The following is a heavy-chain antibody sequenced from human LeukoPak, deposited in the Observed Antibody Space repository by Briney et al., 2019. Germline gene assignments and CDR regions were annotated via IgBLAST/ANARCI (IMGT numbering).Heavy chain of an antibody. CDR2: IYYSGST. Sequence: SETLSLTCTVSGGSISSYYWSWIRQPPGKGLEWIGYIYYSGSTNYNPSLKCRVTISVDTSKNQFSLKLSSVTAADTAVYYCARRVREDNWFDPWGQGTLVTVSA. CDR1: GGSISSYY. V-gene: IGHV4-59*01. J-gene: IGHJ5*02. CDR3: ARRVREDNWFDP.